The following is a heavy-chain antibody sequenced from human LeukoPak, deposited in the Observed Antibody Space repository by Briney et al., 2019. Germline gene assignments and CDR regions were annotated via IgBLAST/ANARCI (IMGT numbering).Heavy chain of an antibody. CDR2: ISLDGNNE. D-gene: IGHD1-1*01. CDR1: GFTFSGYP. CDR3: ARDLSGHWTYDY. Sequence: PGKSLRLSCAASGFTFSGYPIHWVRQAPGKGLEWVAVISLDGNNEYYADSVKGRFSLSRDNSMNTLYLQLNSLRTEDTAMYYCARDLSGHWTYDYRGQGTLVTVSS. V-gene: IGHV3-30-3*01. J-gene: IGHJ4*01.